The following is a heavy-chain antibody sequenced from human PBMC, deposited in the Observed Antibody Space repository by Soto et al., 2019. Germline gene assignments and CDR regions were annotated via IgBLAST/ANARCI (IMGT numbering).Heavy chain of an antibody. Sequence: DVQLLESGGGLVQPEGSLRLSCAASGFTFSSYAMGWVRQGPGKGLEWVAVVSIGGSTHYADSVRGRFTISRDNSKNTLSLQMNSLTAEDTAVYFCAKRRGAGGHFDYWGQGPLVTVSS. CDR3: AKRRGAGGHFDY. D-gene: IGHD2-15*01. V-gene: IGHV3-23*01. CDR2: VSIGGST. J-gene: IGHJ4*02. CDR1: GFTFSSYA.